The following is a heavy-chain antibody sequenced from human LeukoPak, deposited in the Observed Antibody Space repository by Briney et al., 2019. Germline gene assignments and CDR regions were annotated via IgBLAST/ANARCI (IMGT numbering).Heavy chain of an antibody. V-gene: IGHV1-69*13. J-gene: IGHJ4*02. D-gene: IGHD6-13*01. Sequence: SVKVSCKASGGTFSSYAISWVRQAPGQGLEWMGGIIPIFGTANYAQKFQGRVTITADESTSTAYMELSSLRSEVTAVYYCTTVGYSSSWYELDYFDYWGQGTLVTVSS. CDR1: GGTFSSYA. CDR3: TTVGYSSSWYELDYFDY. CDR2: IIPIFGTA.